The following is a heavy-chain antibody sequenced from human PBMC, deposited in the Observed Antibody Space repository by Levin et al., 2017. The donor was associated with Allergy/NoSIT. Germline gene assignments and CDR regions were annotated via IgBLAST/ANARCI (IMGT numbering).Heavy chain of an antibody. CDR2: ISSSGSTI. V-gene: IGHV3-48*03. CDR1: GFTFSSYE. J-gene: IGHJ4*02. Sequence: GGSLRLSCAASGFTFSSYEMNWVRQAPGKGLEWVSYISSSGSTIYYADSVKGRFTISTDNAKNSLYLQMNSLRAEDTAVYYCARQLGNFWSGYNYFDYWGQGTLVTVSS. D-gene: IGHD3-3*01. CDR3: ARQLGNFWSGYNYFDY.